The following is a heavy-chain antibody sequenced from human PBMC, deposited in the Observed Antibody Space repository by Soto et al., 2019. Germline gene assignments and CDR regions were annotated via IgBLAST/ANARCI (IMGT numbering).Heavy chain of an antibody. D-gene: IGHD4-17*01. CDR2: ISSSSSYI. J-gene: IGHJ3*02. Sequence: GGSLRLSCAASGFTFSSYSMNWVRQAPGKGLKWVSSISSSSSYIYYADSVKGRFTISRDNAKNSLYLQMNSLRAEGTAVYYCARDSGDYAAFDIWGQGTMVTVSS. CDR1: GFTFSSYS. V-gene: IGHV3-21*01. CDR3: ARDSGDYAAFDI.